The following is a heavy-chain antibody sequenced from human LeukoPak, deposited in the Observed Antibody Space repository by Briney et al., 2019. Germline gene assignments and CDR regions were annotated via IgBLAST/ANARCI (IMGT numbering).Heavy chain of an antibody. J-gene: IGHJ5*02. V-gene: IGHV2-5*02. CDR1: GFSLSISGVG. D-gene: IGHD3-16*02. Sequence: SGPTLVKPTQALTLTCTSSGFSLSISGVGVGWIRQPPGKALEWLARIYWDDDKRYSPSLKSRLTITKDTSKNQGVLTMTNMDPVDTATYYCAHGGGIYDYVWGSYRPNWFDPWGQGTLVTVSS. CDR2: IYWDDDK. CDR3: AHGGGIYDYVWGSYRPNWFDP.